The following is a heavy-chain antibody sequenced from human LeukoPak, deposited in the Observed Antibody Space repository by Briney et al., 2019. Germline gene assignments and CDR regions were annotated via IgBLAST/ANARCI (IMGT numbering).Heavy chain of an antibody. J-gene: IGHJ5*02. CDR3: ARDKVIASAGTPNWFDP. CDR2: ISAYDGNT. CDR1: GYTFTTYG. Sequence: ASVKLSCKASGYTFTTYGISWVRQAPGQGLEWMGWISAYDGNTNYAQKFQGRVTMTTDTSTSTAYMELRSLRSDDTAVYYCARDKVIASAGTPNWFDPWGQGTLVTVSS. V-gene: IGHV1-18*01. D-gene: IGHD6-13*01.